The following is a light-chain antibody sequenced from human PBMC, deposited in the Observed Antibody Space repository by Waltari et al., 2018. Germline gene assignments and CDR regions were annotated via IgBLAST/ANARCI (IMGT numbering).Light chain of an antibody. J-gene: IGKJ1*01. CDR2: AAT. Sequence: DIQMTQSPSSLSASVGVRVTITRRASQIISSYLNWYQQKPGKAPKLLIYAATSLQSGVPSRFSGSGSGTDFTLTISSLQPEDFATYYCQQSYSTPRTFGQGTKVEIK. V-gene: IGKV1-39*01. CDR3: QQSYSTPRT. CDR1: QIISSY.